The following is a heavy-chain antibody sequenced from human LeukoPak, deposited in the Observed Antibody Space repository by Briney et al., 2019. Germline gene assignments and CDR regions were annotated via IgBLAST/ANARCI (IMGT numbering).Heavy chain of an antibody. D-gene: IGHD5-18*01. Sequence: GSSVKVSCKASGGTFSSYAISWVRQAPGQGLEWMGGIIPIFGTANYAQKFQGRVTITADESTSTAYMELSSLRSEDTAVYYCARTIVHTAMVLYLFDYWGQGTLVTVSS. CDR2: IIPIFGTA. CDR3: ARTIVHTAMVLYLFDY. CDR1: GGTFSSYA. J-gene: IGHJ4*02. V-gene: IGHV1-69*01.